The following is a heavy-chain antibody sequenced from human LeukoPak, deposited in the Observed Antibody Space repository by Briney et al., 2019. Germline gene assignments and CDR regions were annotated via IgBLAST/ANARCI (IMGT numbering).Heavy chain of an antibody. J-gene: IGHJ1*01. D-gene: IGHD5-18*01. V-gene: IGHV4-31*03. CDR2: IYYSGST. Sequence: SETLSLTCTVSGGSISSGGYYWSWICQHPGKGLEWIGYIYYSGSTYFNPSLKSRLTISVDTSKNQFSLKLSSVTAADTAVYYCASTNGYEGRYFQHWGQGTLVTVSS. CDR3: ASTNGYEGRYFQH. CDR1: GGSISSGGYY.